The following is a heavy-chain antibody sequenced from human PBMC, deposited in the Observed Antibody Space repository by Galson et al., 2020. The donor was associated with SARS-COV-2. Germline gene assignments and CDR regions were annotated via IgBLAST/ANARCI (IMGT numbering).Heavy chain of an antibody. CDR1: GFTFSSHA. V-gene: IGHV3-23*01. CDR3: AKRYSSGWPGGTDY. J-gene: IGHJ4*02. D-gene: IGHD6-19*01. CDR2: ISGDGGNT. Sequence: TGGSLRLSCAASGFTFSSHAMNWVRQAPGKGLEWVSTISGDGGNTYYADSVKGRFTISRDNSKNTLYLQMNTLRAEDTAVYYCAKRYSSGWPGGTDYWGQGTLVTVSS.